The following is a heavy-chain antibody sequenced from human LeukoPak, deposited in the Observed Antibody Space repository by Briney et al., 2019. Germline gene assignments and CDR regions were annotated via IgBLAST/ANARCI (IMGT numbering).Heavy chain of an antibody. J-gene: IGHJ5*01. D-gene: IGHD6-6*01. CDR2: ITSTSSYI. V-gene: IGHV3-21*01. Sequence: GSLILSCEASGFPFSSYTMNGVRRAPGRGLEGVSSITSTSSYIYYADSLKGRFTISRHNAKASLYLHMNSLRAEDTAIYYCARDEAARPGWFDSWGPGTLVTVSS. CDR3: ARDEAARPGWFDS. CDR1: GFPFSSYT.